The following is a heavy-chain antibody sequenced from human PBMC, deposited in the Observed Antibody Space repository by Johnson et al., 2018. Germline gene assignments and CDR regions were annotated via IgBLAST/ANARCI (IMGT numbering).Heavy chain of an antibody. CDR1: GFSLSNYG. Sequence: QVQLQESGGGVVQPGRSLRLSCAVSGFSLSNYGMHWVRQAPGKGLEWVAVISDDGSHKYYADSVKGRFSISRDESKNTLYLQMNSLRAEDTAVYYCARNPDRNGSWYDCWGQGTLVTVTS. J-gene: IGHJ4*02. CDR3: ARNPDRNGSWYDC. V-gene: IGHV3-30*03. D-gene: IGHD6-13*01. CDR2: ISDDGSHK.